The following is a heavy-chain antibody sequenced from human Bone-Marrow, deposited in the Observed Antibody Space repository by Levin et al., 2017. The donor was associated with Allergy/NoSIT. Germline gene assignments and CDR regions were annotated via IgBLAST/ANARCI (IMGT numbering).Heavy chain of an antibody. CDR1: GFTFNDYT. CDR2: ISWDASTT. D-gene: IGHD6-19*01. J-gene: IGHJ4*02. Sequence: PGGSPRLSCAASGFTFNDYTMHWVRQAPQRGLEWVSLISWDASTTYYADSVRGRFTISRDNSKNALYLQMNSLTTEDTALYYCAKDLSPRIAVTGNIEYWGQGTLVTVSS. CDR3: AKDLSPRIAVTGNIEY. V-gene: IGHV3-43*01.